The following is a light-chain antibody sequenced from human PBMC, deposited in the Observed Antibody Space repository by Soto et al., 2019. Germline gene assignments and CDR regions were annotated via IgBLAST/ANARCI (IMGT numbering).Light chain of an antibody. CDR2: GAS. Sequence: EIVFTQSPPSLSWTPQERATLSCRASQSVSSYLAWYQQKPGQAPRLLIYGASNRATGIPARFSGSGSGTDSTLTIISVQPEDFAVYYCLQYGSSPRTFGQGTKVDI. CDR1: QSVSSY. J-gene: IGKJ1*01. V-gene: IGKV3-20*01. CDR3: LQYGSSPRT.